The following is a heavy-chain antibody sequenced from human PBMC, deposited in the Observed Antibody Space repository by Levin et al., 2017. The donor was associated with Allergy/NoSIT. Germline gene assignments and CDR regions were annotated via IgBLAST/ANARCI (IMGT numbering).Heavy chain of an antibody. Sequence: SGPTLVKPTQTLTLTCTFSGFSLSTSGVGVGWIRPPPGEALECLALIYWDNDKRYSPSLRSRLTITKDTSKNQVVLTMTNMDPVDTATYFCAHRRGGYSWNGGYFDYWGQGILVSVSS. CDR2: IYWDNDK. V-gene: IGHV2-5*02. CDR1: GFSLSTSGVG. J-gene: IGHJ4*02. D-gene: IGHD1-1*01. CDR3: AHRRGGYSWNGGYFDY.